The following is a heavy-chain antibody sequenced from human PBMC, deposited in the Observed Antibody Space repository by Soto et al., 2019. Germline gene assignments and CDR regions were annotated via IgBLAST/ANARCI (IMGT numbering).Heavy chain of an antibody. CDR3: ARDPSTVTRPFDY. V-gene: IGHV1-69*08. J-gene: IGHJ4*02. CDR1: GGTFSSYT. Sequence: SVKVSCKASGGTFSSYTISWVRQAPGQGLEWMGRIIPILGTANYAQKFQGRVTITADKSTSTAYMELSSLRSEDTAVYYCARDPSTVTRPFDYWGQGTLVTVSS. D-gene: IGHD4-17*01. CDR2: IIPILGTA.